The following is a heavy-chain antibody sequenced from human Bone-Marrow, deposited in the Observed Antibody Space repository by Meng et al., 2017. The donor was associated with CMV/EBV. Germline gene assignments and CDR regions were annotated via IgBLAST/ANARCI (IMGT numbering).Heavy chain of an antibody. J-gene: IGHJ6*02. V-gene: IGHV3-30*04. D-gene: IGHD3-9*01. Sequence: GESLKISCAASGFTFSSYAMHWVRQAPGKGLEWVAVISYDGSNKYYADSVKGRFTISRDNSKNTLYLQMNSLRAEDTAVYYCARDPTHAARDWDYYYYGIDVWGQGTTVTVSS. CDR1: GFTFSSYA. CDR3: ARDPTHAARDWDYYYYGIDV. CDR2: ISYDGSNK.